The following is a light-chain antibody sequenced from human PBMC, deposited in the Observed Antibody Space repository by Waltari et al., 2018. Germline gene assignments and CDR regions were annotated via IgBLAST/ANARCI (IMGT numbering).Light chain of an antibody. CDR3: QSYDSTLNVVV. CDR1: SPNLGTGYD. CDR2: GNT. J-gene: IGLJ2*01. Sequence: QSVLTQPPSVSGAPGQWVTISCTGSSPNLGTGYDVHWYQHLPGTAPKLLIYGNTNRPSGVPDRFSGSKSGTSGSLAITGLQAEDEADYFCQSYDSTLNVVVFGGGTKLTVL. V-gene: IGLV1-40*01.